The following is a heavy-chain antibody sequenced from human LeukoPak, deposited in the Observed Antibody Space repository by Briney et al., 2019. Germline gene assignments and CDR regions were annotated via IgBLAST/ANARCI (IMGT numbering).Heavy chain of an antibody. CDR2: IYSSGST. CDR1: GGSISTSD. CDR3: ARLRLYSSSTFEY. V-gene: IGHV4-4*07. J-gene: IGHJ4*02. Sequence: SETLSLTCTVSGGSISTSDWTWIRQPAGKGLEWIGRIYSSGSTNSNPSLKSRVTMSVDTSKNQFSLKLTSVTAADTAVYYCARLRLYSSSTFEYWGQGAQVTVSS. D-gene: IGHD3-16*01.